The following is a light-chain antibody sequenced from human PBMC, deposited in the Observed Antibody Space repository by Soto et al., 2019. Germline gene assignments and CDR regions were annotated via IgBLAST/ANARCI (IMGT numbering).Light chain of an antibody. CDR2: GAF. Sequence: EVVLTQSPGTLSLSPGERATLSCRASQSVSASFLAWYQQKPGQAPRLLIYGAFSRATGIPDRFSGSGSGTDFTLTISSLEPGDIAVYYCQQRNNWPITFGQGTRLEI. CDR1: QSVSASF. V-gene: IGKV3D-20*02. CDR3: QQRNNWPIT. J-gene: IGKJ5*01.